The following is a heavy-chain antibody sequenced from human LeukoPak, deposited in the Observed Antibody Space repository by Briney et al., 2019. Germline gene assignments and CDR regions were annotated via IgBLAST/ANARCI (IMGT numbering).Heavy chain of an antibody. J-gene: IGHJ4*02. CDR3: ASGNANYYDSSGYDY. D-gene: IGHD3-22*01. Sequence: GGSPRLSCAASGLTFSSYGMHWVRQAPGKGLEWVAVISYDGSNKYYADSVKGRFTISRDNSKNTLYLQMNSLRAEDTAVYYCASGNANYYDSSGYDYWGRGILVTVSS. V-gene: IGHV3-30*03. CDR2: ISYDGSNK. CDR1: GLTFSSYG.